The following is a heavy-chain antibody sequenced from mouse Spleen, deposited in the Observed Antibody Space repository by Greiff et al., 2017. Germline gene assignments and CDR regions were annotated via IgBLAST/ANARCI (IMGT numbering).Heavy chain of an antibody. Sequence: VQLQQSGAELARPGASVKMSCKASGYTFTSYTMHWVKQRPGQGLEWIGYINPSSGYTKYNQKFKDKATLTADKSSSTAYMQLSSLTSEDSAVYYCAKSPYGDYYFDYWGQGTTLTVSS. V-gene: IGHV1-4*01. D-gene: IGHD2-13*01. J-gene: IGHJ2*01. CDR3: AKSPYGDYYFDY. CDR2: INPSSGYT. CDR1: GYTFTSYT.